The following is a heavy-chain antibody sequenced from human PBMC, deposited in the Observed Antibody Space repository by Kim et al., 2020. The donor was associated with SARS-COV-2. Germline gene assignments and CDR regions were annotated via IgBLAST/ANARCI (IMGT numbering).Heavy chain of an antibody. D-gene: IGHD1-26*01. CDR3: VSRGRADY. CDR2: ITPNGSST. V-gene: IGHV3-64D*06. CDR1: GFTFNNYP. J-gene: IGHJ4*02. Sequence: GGSLRLSCSASGFTFNNYPMHWVRQAPGKGLQYVSAITPNGSSTYYADSVKGRFTITRDNTKNTLFLQMSSLTIEDTAVYYCVSRGRADYWGQGTLVTVSS.